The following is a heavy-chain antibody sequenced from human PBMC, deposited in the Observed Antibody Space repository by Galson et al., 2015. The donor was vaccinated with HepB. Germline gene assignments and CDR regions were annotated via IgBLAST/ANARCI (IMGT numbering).Heavy chain of an antibody. D-gene: IGHD3-3*01. CDR1: GYSFPSYW. CDR2: IYPADSDT. Sequence: QSGAEVKKPGESLKISCKGSGYSFPSYWIGWVRQKPGKGLEWMRSIYPADSDTRYSPSFEGQVTISADKAISTVYLQWSSLKASDTAMYYCARRDFDFWGLDPTHDDAFDLWGQGTMVTVSS. J-gene: IGHJ3*01. CDR3: ARRDFDFWGLDPTHDDAFDL. V-gene: IGHV5-51*01.